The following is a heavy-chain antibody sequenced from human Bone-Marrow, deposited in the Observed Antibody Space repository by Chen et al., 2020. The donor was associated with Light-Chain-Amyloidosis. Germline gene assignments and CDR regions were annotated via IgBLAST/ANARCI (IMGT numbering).Heavy chain of an antibody. CDR2: IYPDDSDA. Sequence: EVQLEQSGPEVKKPGESLKISCKGSGYTFPNYWIGWVRQMPWKGLEWMGVIYPDDSDARYSPSFEGQVTISADNSITTAYLQWRSLKASDTAMYYCARRRDGYNFDYWGQGTLVTVSS. J-gene: IGHJ4*02. D-gene: IGHD5-12*01. V-gene: IGHV5-51*01. CDR3: ARRRDGYNFDY. CDR1: GYTFPNYW.